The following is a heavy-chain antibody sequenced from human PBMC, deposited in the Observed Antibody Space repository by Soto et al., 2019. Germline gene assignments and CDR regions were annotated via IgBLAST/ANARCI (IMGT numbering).Heavy chain of an antibody. D-gene: IGHD4-17*01. V-gene: IGHV1-46*01. CDR2: INPSGGST. J-gene: IGHJ6*02. Sequence: QVQLVQSGAEVKKPGASVKVSCKASGYTFTSYYMHWVRQAPGQGLEWMGIINPSGGSTSYAQKFQGRGTMTRDTSTSSVYLGLGSLRSEDTAVYYCARPIDGDYVHGMDVWGQGTTVTVSS. CDR1: GYTFTSYY. CDR3: ARPIDGDYVHGMDV.